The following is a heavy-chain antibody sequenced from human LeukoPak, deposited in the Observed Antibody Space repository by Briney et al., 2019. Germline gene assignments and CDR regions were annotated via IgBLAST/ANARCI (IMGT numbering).Heavy chain of an antibody. D-gene: IGHD2-2*01. CDR1: GGTFSSYA. J-gene: IGHJ5*02. CDR2: IIPIFGTA. Sequence: ASVKVSCKASGGTFSSYAISWVRQAPGQGLEWMGGIIPIFGTANYAQKFQGRVTITTDESTSTAYMELSSLRSEDTAVYYCARVGGYCSRTSCYAGFDPWGQGTLVTVSS. V-gene: IGHV1-69*05. CDR3: ARVGGYCSRTSCYAGFDP.